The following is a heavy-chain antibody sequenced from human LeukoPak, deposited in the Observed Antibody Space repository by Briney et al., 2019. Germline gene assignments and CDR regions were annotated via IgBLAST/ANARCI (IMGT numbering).Heavy chain of an antibody. CDR2: INHSGST. CDR1: GGCFSGYY. Sequence: SETLSLTCAVYGGCFSGYYWSWIRQPPGKGLEWIGEINHSGSTNYNPSLKSRATISVDTSKNQLSLKLSSVTAADTAVYYCARKTQKWVRSGMDVSGQGTTVTVSS. D-gene: IGHD5-12*01. CDR3: ARKTQKWVRSGMDV. V-gene: IGHV4-34*01. J-gene: IGHJ6*02.